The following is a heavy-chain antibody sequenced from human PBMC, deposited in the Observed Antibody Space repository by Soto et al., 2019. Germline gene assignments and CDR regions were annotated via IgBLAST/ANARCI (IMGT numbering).Heavy chain of an antibody. J-gene: IGHJ4*02. CDR1: GYTFTSYG. CDR2: ISTYNGNT. CDR3: AREMVRGVGSDY. D-gene: IGHD3-10*01. V-gene: IGHV1-18*01. Sequence: ASVKVSCKASGYTFTSYGISWVRQAPGQGLEWMGWISTYNGNTKYAQKLQGRDTMTTDTSTSTAYMELRSMRTDDTAMFYCAREMVRGVGSDYWGQGTLVTVSS.